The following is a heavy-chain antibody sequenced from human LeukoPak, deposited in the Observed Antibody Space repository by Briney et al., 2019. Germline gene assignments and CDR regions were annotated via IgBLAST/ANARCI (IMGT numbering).Heavy chain of an antibody. CDR3: ARVRYYYDSSAKYYFDY. D-gene: IGHD3-22*01. CDR2: ISAYNGNT. V-gene: IGHV1-18*01. Sequence: GASVKVSCKASGYTFSSYGISWVRQAPGQGLEWMGWISAYNGNTNYAHKLQGRVTMTTDTSTSTAYMELRSLGSDDTAVYSCARVRYYYDSSAKYYFDYWGQGTLVTVSS. J-gene: IGHJ4*02. CDR1: GYTFSSYG.